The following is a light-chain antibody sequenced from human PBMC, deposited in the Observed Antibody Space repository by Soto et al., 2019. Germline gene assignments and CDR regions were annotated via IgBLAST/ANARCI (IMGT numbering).Light chain of an antibody. V-gene: IGKV1-33*01. Sequence: DIPMTHSPFPLSVPLGDRDSLTCPASQDITRWLAWYQQKPGQAPSLLIYDASKPESGVPSRFSGSGSGTEFTFTISSLQPEDYATYYCQQYNNRPYTFGPGTKVDIK. J-gene: IGKJ3*01. CDR2: DAS. CDR3: QQYNNRPYT. CDR1: QDITRW.